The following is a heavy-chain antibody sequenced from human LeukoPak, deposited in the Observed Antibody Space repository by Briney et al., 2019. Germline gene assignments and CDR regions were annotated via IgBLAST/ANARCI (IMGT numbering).Heavy chain of an antibody. Sequence: GGSLRPSCAASGFPFSSYSMNWVHQAPGKGLEWVSYIRGSSTMRYYADSVKGRFTISRDNAVNSLYLQMNSLRDDDTAVYYCARGPTGSYAGYFDLWGRGPLFTVPS. CDR2: IRGSSTMR. CDR1: GFPFSSYS. V-gene: IGHV3-48*02. CDR3: ARGPTGSYAGYFDL. J-gene: IGHJ2*01. D-gene: IGHD1-26*01.